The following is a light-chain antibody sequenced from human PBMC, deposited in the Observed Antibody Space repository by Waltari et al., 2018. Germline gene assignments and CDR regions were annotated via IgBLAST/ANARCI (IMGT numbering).Light chain of an antibody. CDR2: WAS. V-gene: IGKV4-1*01. CDR3: QHYYSTPYN. CDR1: QSVFSTSYNKDY. J-gene: IGKJ2*01. Sequence: EIVMTQSSDSLAVSLGERATINCRSSQSVFSTSYNKDYVAWYQQKPGEPPKLLISWASTRQSGVPARFSGTGSGTDFTLTITSLQTEDVAVYYCQHYYSTPYNFGQGTKLEIK.